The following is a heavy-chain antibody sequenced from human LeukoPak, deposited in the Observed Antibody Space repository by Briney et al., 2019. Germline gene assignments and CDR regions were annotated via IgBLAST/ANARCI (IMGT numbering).Heavy chain of an antibody. V-gene: IGHV3-11*06. Sequence: GGSLRLSCAASGFTFSDYYMSWIRQAPGKGLEWVSYISSSSSYTNHADSVKGRFTISRDNAKNSLYLQMNSLRAEDTAVYYCARGQIAVAGTPRRPPDYWGQGTLVTVSS. CDR1: GFTFSDYY. CDR2: ISSSSSYT. J-gene: IGHJ4*02. CDR3: ARGQIAVAGTPRRPPDY. D-gene: IGHD6-19*01.